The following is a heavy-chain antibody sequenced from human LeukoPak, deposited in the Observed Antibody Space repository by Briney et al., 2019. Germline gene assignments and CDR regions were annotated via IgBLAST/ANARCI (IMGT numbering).Heavy chain of an antibody. CDR3: AKYNSGWSFDY. Sequence: PGGSLRLSCAAPGFTFSTYSMNWVRQAPGKGLEWVSYISSSSSTIYYADSVKGRFTISRDNAKNSLYLQMHYLRDEDTALYYCAKYNSGWSFDYWGQGTLVIVSS. CDR1: GFTFSTYS. D-gene: IGHD6-19*01. CDR2: ISSSSSTI. J-gene: IGHJ4*02. V-gene: IGHV3-48*02.